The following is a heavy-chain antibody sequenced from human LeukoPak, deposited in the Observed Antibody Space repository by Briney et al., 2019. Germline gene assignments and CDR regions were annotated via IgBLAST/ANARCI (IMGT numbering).Heavy chain of an antibody. J-gene: IGHJ4*02. CDR2: MSGSGGST. D-gene: IGHD1-26*01. Sequence: GGSLRLSCAASGFTFSSYAMSWVRQAPGKGLEWVSAMSGSGGSTYYADSVKGRFTISRDNSKNTLYLQMNGLRAEDTAVYYCAPLGAGLGNYWGQGTLVTVSS. V-gene: IGHV3-23*01. CDR3: APLGAGLGNY. CDR1: GFTFSSYA.